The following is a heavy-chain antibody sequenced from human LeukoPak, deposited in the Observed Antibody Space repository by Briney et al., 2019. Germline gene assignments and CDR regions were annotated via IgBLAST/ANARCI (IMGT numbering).Heavy chain of an antibody. Sequence: GGSLRLSCAASRFTFSNYDMNWVRQAPGKGLEWVSFVSTSSSYIYYADSVKGRFTISRDNAKNTLYLQMNSLRAEDTAVYYCARERTSGWDAFDFWGQGTLVTVSS. V-gene: IGHV3-21*01. CDR2: VSTSSSYI. J-gene: IGHJ4*02. D-gene: IGHD6-19*01. CDR3: ARERTSGWDAFDF. CDR1: RFTFSNYD.